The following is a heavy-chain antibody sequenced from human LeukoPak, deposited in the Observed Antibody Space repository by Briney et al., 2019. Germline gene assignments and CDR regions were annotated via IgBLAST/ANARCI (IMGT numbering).Heavy chain of an antibody. CDR3: ARLSYNNWYGPFDS. Sequence: GESLKISCKGSGYSFTTYWIGWVRQMPGKGLESMGIIYPGDSDTRYSPSFQGQVTISADKSISTAFLQWSSLKASDTAIYYCARLSYNNWYGPFDSWGQGTLVTVSS. D-gene: IGHD1-20*01. CDR2: IYPGDSDT. V-gene: IGHV5-51*01. J-gene: IGHJ4*02. CDR1: GYSFTTYW.